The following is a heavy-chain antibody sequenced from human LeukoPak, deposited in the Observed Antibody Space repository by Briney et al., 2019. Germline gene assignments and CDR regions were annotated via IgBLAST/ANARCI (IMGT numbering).Heavy chain of an antibody. CDR3: AKDTRAYSSGWVTYYYYGMDV. J-gene: IGHJ6*02. D-gene: IGHD6-19*01. Sequence: GGSLRLSCAASGFTFDDYAMHWVRQAPGKGLEWVSGISWNSGSIGYADSVKGRFTISRDNAKNSLYLQMNSLRAEDTALYYCAKDTRAYSSGWVTYYYYGMDVWGQGTTVAVSS. CDR2: ISWNSGSI. V-gene: IGHV3-9*01. CDR1: GFTFDDYA.